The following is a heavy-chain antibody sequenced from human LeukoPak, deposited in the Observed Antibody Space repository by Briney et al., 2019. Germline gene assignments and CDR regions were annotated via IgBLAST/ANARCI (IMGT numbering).Heavy chain of an antibody. J-gene: IGHJ1*01. CDR2: IYYSGSA. CDR1: GGSISSSSYY. V-gene: IGHV4-39*01. CDR3: ARHERPYSSSSPFQH. Sequence: SETLSLTCTVSGGSISSSSYYWGWIRQPQGKGLEWVGCIYYSGSAYYNPSLKSRVKISVDTSRNQFSLKLNSVTAADTAVYYCARHERPYSSSSPFQHWGQGTLVTVSS. D-gene: IGHD6-6*01.